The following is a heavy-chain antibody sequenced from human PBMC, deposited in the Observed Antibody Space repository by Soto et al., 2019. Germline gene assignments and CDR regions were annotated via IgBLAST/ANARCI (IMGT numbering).Heavy chain of an antibody. CDR1: GYTFSDYY. CDR2: INPNSGGT. CDR3: ARESGGATATLDYYYFYMDV. D-gene: IGHD5-12*01. V-gene: IGHV1-2*04. Sequence: QVQLVQSGAEVKKPGASVKVSCKASGYTFSDYYIHWMRQAPGQGLEWMGWINPNSGGTKYAHKFQGWVTMTRDTSIKTAYMELSRLTSDDTAGYYCARESGGATATLDYYYFYMDVWGKGTTVTVSS. J-gene: IGHJ6*03.